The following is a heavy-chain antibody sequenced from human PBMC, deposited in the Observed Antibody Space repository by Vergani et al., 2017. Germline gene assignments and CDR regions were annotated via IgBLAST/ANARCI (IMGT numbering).Heavy chain of an antibody. Sequence: QVQLVESGGGEVQPGRSLRLSCSAAGFPFSDYGVHWVRQAPGKGLEWVSVISYDGSNKYYADSVKGRFTISRDNSKNTLYLQMNSLRAEDTAVYYCAKDLSCSSTSCYPYWGQGTLVTVSS. CDR2: ISYDGSNK. V-gene: IGHV3-30*18. CDR3: AKDLSCSSTSCYPY. D-gene: IGHD2-2*01. CDR1: GFPFSDYG. J-gene: IGHJ4*02.